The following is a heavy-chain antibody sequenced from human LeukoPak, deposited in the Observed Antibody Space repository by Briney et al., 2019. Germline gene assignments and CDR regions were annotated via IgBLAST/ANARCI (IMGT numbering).Heavy chain of an antibody. V-gene: IGHV3-30*04. CDR3: VTKWRWLQF. CDR1: GFTFSSYA. Sequence: GGSLRLSCAASGFTFSSYAIHWVRQAPGKGLEWVAVISYDGSNKYYADSVKGRFTISRDNSKNTLYLQMNSLRAEDTAVYYCVTKWRWLQFWGQGTLVTVSS. D-gene: IGHD5-24*01. CDR2: ISYDGSNK. J-gene: IGHJ4*02.